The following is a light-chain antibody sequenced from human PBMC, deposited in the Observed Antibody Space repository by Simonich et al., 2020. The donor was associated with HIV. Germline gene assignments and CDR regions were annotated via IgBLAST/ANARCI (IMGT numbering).Light chain of an antibody. CDR2: GAS. J-gene: IGKJ4*01. CDR3: QQSYSTPLT. CDR1: QSVNIN. Sequence: EIVMTQSPATLSVSPGERATLSCRANQSVNINLAWYQPKPGQAPRLLIYGASTRATGIPSRFSGSGSGTDFTLTISSLQPEDFATYYCQQSYSTPLTFGGGTKVEIK. V-gene: IGKV3-15*01.